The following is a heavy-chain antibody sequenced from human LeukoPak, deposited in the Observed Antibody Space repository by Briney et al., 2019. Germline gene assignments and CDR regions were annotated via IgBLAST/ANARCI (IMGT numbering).Heavy chain of an antibody. CDR2: ISGSGGST. V-gene: IGHV3-23*01. J-gene: IGHJ4*02. CDR3: AKGNWRYFDY. D-gene: IGHD1-1*01. Sequence: GGSLRLSCAASGFTFSTYVMSWVRQAPGKGLEWVSAISGSGGSTYYADSAKGRFTISRDNSKNTLYLQMNSLGADDTAVYYCAKGNWRYFDYWGQGTLVTVSS. CDR1: GFTFSTYV.